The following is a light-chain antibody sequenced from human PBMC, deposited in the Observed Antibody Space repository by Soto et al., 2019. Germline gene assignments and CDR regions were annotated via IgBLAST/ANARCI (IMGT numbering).Light chain of an antibody. J-gene: IGLJ2*01. CDR1: KLGDKY. Sequence: SYELTQPPSVSVSPGQTANITCSGDKLGDKYASWYQQKPGQSPVLVIYQDFRRPSGIPERFSGSNSGDTATLTISGTQAIDDAEYYCLVWASSSVVFGGGTKVTVL. CDR3: LVWASSSVV. CDR2: QDF. V-gene: IGLV3-1*01.